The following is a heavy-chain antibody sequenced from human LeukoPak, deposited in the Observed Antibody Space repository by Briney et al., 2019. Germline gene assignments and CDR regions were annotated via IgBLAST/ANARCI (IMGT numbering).Heavy chain of an antibody. J-gene: IGHJ4*02. CDR2: IWYDGSNK. Sequence: GGSLRLSCAASGFTFSSYGMHWVRQAPGKGLEWVAVIWYDGSNKYYADSVKGRFTISRDNSKNTLYLQMNSLRAEDTAVYYCARELGPWGVRGVIIEPNDYWGQGTLVTVSS. D-gene: IGHD3-10*01. CDR1: GFTFSSYG. V-gene: IGHV3-33*01. CDR3: ARELGPWGVRGVIIEPNDY.